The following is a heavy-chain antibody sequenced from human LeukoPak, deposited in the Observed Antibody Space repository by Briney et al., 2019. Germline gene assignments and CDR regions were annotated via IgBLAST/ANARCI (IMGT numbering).Heavy chain of an antibody. Sequence: GGSLRLSCAASGFTFSRYWMSWMRQAPGKGLEWVANIKYDGYEEYYVDSVKGRFTISRDNAKNSLYLQLNSLRVEDTAVYYCKSGGAAPGSFDYWGQGTLVTDSP. D-gene: IGHD1-1*01. CDR1: GFTFSRYW. J-gene: IGHJ4*02. CDR2: IKYDGYEE. V-gene: IGHV3-7*01. CDR3: KSGGAAPGSFDY.